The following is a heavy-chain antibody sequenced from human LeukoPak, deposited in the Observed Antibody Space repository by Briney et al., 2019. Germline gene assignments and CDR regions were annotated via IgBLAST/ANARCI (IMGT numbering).Heavy chain of an antibody. CDR1: GGSISSYY. V-gene: IGHV4-59*01. D-gene: IGHD6-19*01. Sequence: PSETLSLTCTVSGGSISSYYWSWMRQPPGRGREWIGYIYYSGSTNYNPSLKSRVTISVDTSKNQFSLKLSSVTAADTAVYYCARGGQWQTFDAFDIWGQGTMVTVSS. CDR3: ARGGQWQTFDAFDI. CDR2: IYYSGST. J-gene: IGHJ3*02.